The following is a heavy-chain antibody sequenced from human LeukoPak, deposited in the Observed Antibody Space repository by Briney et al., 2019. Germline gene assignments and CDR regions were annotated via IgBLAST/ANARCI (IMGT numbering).Heavy chain of an antibody. V-gene: IGHV3-30*03. Sequence: GGSLRLSCAASGFTFSSYGMHWVRQAPGKGLEWVAVISYDGSNKYYADSVKGRFTISRDNSKNTLYLQMNSLRAEDTAVYYCARDRRGENYYYYYYMNVWGKGTTVTVSS. CDR1: GFTFSSYG. J-gene: IGHJ6*03. CDR2: ISYDGSNK. D-gene: IGHD3-16*01. CDR3: ARDRRGENYYYYYYMNV.